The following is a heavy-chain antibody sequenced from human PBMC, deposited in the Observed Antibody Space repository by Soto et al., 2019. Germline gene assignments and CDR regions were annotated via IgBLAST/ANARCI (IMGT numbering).Heavy chain of an antibody. D-gene: IGHD6-19*01. CDR2: INAGNRYT. CDR1: GYTFTDYA. J-gene: IGHJ4*02. Sequence: QVHLVQSGAEVKKPGASVRVSCKASGYTFTDYAIHWVRQAPGQGLEWMGWINAGNRYTKYSQRFQGRISLTRDISASTVYMELSGLTSDDTAVYFCARDRHGYTSGLYGLLDHWGQGTLVTVSS. CDR3: ARDRHGYTSGLYGLLDH. V-gene: IGHV1-3*01.